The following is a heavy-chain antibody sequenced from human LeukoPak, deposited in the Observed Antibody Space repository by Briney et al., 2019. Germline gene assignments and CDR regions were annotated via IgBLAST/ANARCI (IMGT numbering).Heavy chain of an antibody. CDR3: ARIPRRSSGWELYYYYYMDV. J-gene: IGHJ6*03. CDR1: GFTFSSYS. CDR2: ISSSSSYI. Sequence: GGSLRLSCAASGFTFSSYSMNWVRQAPGKGLEWVSSISSSSSYIYYADSVKGRFTISRDNAKNSLYLQMNSLRAEDTAVYYCARIPRRSSGWELYYYYYMDVWGKGTTVTISS. D-gene: IGHD6-19*01. V-gene: IGHV3-21*04.